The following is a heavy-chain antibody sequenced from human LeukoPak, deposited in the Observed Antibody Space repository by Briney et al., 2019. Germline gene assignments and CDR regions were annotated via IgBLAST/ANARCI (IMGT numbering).Heavy chain of an antibody. Sequence: PSETLSLTCAVYGGPFSGYYWSWIRQPPGKGLEWIGEINHSGSTNYNPSLKSRVTISVDTSKNQFSLKVNSVTAADTAVYYCARGTGPDRPRGYDYIWGSYRSTWPYYFDSWGQGNLVIVSS. J-gene: IGHJ4*02. V-gene: IGHV4-34*01. CDR2: INHSGST. D-gene: IGHD3-16*02. CDR1: GGPFSGYY. CDR3: ARGTGPDRPRGYDYIWGSYRSTWPYYFDS.